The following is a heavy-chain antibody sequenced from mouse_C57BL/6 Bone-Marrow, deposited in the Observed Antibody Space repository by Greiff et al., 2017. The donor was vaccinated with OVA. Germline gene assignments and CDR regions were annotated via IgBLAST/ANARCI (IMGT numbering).Heavy chain of an antibody. Sequence: VKLVESGPGLVQHSQSLSITCTVSGFSLTSYGVHWVRQSPGKGLEWLGVIWSSGSTDYNAAFISRLSISKDNSKSQVFFKMNSLQADDTAIYYCARRGYLWFAYWGQGTLVTVSA. CDR2: IWSSGST. D-gene: IGHD2-2*01. CDR1: GFSLTSYG. V-gene: IGHV2-2*01. J-gene: IGHJ3*01. CDR3: ARRGYLWFAY.